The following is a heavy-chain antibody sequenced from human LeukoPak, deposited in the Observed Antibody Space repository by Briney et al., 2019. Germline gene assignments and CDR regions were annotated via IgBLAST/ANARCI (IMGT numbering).Heavy chain of an antibody. D-gene: IGHD3-9*01. V-gene: IGHV1-69*08. CDR1: GGTFISYT. CDR2: IIPILGTA. Sequence: SVKVSCKASGGTFISYTISWVRQAPGQGLEWVGRIIPILGTANYAQKFQGRVTITADKSTSTAYMELSSLRSEDTAVYYCARGSPQQYYDILTGYYIEAFDIWGQGTMVTVSS. J-gene: IGHJ3*02. CDR3: ARGSPQQYYDILTGYYIEAFDI.